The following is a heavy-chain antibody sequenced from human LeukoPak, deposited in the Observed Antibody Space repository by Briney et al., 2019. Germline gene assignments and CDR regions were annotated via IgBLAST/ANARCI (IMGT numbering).Heavy chain of an antibody. D-gene: IGHD6-19*01. Sequence: PGGSLRLSCSASGFTFSTYAMHWVRQAPGKGLEYVSTISSNGGSTYYADSVKGRFTISRDNSKNTLYLQMSSLRAEDTAIYYCVKSTEPSYGWYGDYFDYWGQGTLVTVSS. J-gene: IGHJ4*02. CDR2: ISSNGGST. V-gene: IGHV3-64D*06. CDR3: VKSTEPSYGWYGDYFDY. CDR1: GFTFSTYA.